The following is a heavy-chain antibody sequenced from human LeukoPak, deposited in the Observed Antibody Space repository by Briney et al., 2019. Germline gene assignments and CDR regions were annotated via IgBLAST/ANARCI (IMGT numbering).Heavy chain of an antibody. V-gene: IGHV3-23*01. D-gene: IGHD6-25*01. Sequence: GGSLRLSCAASGFTFYNYAMSWVRQAPGKGLEWVSAISGSGGSTYYADSVKGRFTISRDNSKNTLYLQMNSLRAEDTAVYYCARGGSSGLPESWGQGTLVTVSS. J-gene: IGHJ4*02. CDR1: GFTFYNYA. CDR2: ISGSGGST. CDR3: ARGGSSGLPES.